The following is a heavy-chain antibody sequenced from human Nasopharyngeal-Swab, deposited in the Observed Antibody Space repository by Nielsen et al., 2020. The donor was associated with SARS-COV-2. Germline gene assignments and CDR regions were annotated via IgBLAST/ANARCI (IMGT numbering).Heavy chain of an antibody. J-gene: IGHJ6*02. Sequence: SCAASGFIFSNYGMHWVRQAPGKGLEWVAVISYDGSNKYYADSVKGRFTISRDNSKNTLYLQMNSLRAEDTAVYYCAKDRATYYYYYGMDVWGQGTTVTVSS. CDR3: AKDRATYYYYYGMDV. CDR2: ISYDGSNK. CDR1: GFIFSNYG. V-gene: IGHV3-30*18. D-gene: IGHD3-10*01.